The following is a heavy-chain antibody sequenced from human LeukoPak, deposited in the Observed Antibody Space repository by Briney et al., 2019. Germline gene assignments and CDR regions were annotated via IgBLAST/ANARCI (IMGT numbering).Heavy chain of an antibody. CDR2: IYYSGST. CDR3: ASDYGSGSYRFDY. CDR1: GGSISSYY. V-gene: IGHV4-59*01. D-gene: IGHD3-10*01. J-gene: IGHJ4*02. Sequence: SETLSLTCTVSGGSISSYYWSWIRQPPGKGLEWIGYIYYSGSTNYNPSLKSRVTISVDTSKNQFSLKLSSVTAADTADYYCASDYGSGSYRFDYWGRGTLATVSS.